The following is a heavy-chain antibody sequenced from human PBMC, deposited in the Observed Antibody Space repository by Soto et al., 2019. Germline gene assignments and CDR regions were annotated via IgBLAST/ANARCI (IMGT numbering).Heavy chain of an antibody. CDR2: INPNSGGT. CDR1: GYTFTGYY. Sequence: ASVKVSCKASGYTFTGYYMHWARQAPGQGLEWMGWINPNSGGTNYAQKFQGWVTMTRDTSISTAYMELSRLRSDDTAVYYCARDVAAAGQYYYYYYGMDVWGQGTTVTVSS. V-gene: IGHV1-2*04. D-gene: IGHD6-13*01. J-gene: IGHJ6*02. CDR3: ARDVAAAGQYYYYYYGMDV.